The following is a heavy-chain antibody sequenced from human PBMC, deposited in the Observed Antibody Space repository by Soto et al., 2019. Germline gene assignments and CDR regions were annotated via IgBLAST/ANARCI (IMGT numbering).Heavy chain of an antibody. CDR3: ARVLTISGYDRGGRDAFDI. D-gene: IGHD5-12*01. CDR1: GFTFSSYS. J-gene: IGHJ3*02. V-gene: IGHV3-21*01. Sequence: GGSLRLSCAASGFTFSSYSMNWVRQAPGKGLEWVSSISSSSSYIYYADSVKGRFTISRDNAKNSLYLQMNSLRAEDTAVYYCARVLTISGYDRGGRDAFDIWGQGTMVTVSS. CDR2: ISSSSSYI.